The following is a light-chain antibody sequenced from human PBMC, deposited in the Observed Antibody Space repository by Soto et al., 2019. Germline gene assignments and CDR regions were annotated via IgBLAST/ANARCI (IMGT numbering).Light chain of an antibody. Sequence: QSVLTQPASVSGSPGQSITISCTGTSSDVGCHNFVSWYQQRPGKAPKLMIFEVTKRPSGVSSRFSASKSGNTASLTISGVQAEDEADYYCCSYAGTTTWVFGGGTKVTVL. CDR2: EVT. V-gene: IGLV2-23*02. CDR1: SSDVGCHNF. CDR3: CSYAGTTTWV. J-gene: IGLJ2*01.